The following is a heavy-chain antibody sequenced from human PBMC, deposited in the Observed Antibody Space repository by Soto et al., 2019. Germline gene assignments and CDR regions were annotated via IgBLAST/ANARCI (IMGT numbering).Heavy chain of an antibody. CDR2: ISSSSSYI. CDR3: ARAPFWAPYCSGGSCYGAFDI. CDR1: GFTFSSYS. Sequence: AGGSLRLSCAASGFTFSSYSMNWVRQAPGKGLEWVSSISSSSSYIYYADSVKGRFTISGDNAKNSLYLQMNSLRAEDTAVYYCARAPFWAPYCSGGSCYGAFDIWGQGTMVTVSS. V-gene: IGHV3-21*01. D-gene: IGHD2-15*01. J-gene: IGHJ3*02.